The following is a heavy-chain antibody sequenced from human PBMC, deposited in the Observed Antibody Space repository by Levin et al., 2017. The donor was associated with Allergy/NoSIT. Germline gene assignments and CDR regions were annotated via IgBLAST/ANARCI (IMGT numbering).Heavy chain of an antibody. V-gene: IGHV3-11*01. CDR3: ARGFGESGSYS. D-gene: IGHD1-26*01. J-gene: IGHJ4*02. CDR1: GFTFSDYY. CDR2: ISRSDSTISYVRSSDSTK. Sequence: PGGSLRLSCAASGFTFSDYYMSWIRQAPGKGLEWISYISRSDSTISYVRSSDSTKSYADSVKGRFTVSRDNAKNSLYLQMNSLRAEDTAVYYCARGFGESGSYSWGQGTLVTVSS.